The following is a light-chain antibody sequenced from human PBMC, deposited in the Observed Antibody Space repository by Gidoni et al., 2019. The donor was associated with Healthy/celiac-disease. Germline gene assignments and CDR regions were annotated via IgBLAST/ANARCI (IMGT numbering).Light chain of an antibody. CDR2: DAS. Sequence: EIVLTQSPATLFLSPGERATLSCRASQSVSSYLAWYQQKPGQAPRLLIYDASNRATGIPARFSGSGSGTDVTLTISSLEPEDFAVYYCQQRSNWPPLTFXGXTKVEIK. J-gene: IGKJ4*01. CDR1: QSVSSY. CDR3: QQRSNWPPLT. V-gene: IGKV3-11*01.